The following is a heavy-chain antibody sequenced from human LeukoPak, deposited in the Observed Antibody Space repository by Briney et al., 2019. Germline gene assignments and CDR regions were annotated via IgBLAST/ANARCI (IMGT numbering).Heavy chain of an antibody. CDR2: IIPILGIA. Sequence: SVKVSCKASGGTFSGYAISWVRQAPGQGLEWMGRIIPILGIANYAQKFQGRVTITADKSTSTAYMELSSLRSEDTAVYYCARDRCSSTSCYAYYYYGMDVWGQGTTVTVSS. V-gene: IGHV1-69*04. D-gene: IGHD2-2*01. J-gene: IGHJ6*02. CDR1: GGTFSGYA. CDR3: ARDRCSSTSCYAYYYYGMDV.